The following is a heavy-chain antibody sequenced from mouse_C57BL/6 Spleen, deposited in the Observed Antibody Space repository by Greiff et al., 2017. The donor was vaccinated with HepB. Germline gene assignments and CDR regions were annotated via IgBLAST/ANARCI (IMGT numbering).Heavy chain of an antibody. CDR2: IDPSDSYT. J-gene: IGHJ3*01. CDR1: GYTFTSYW. D-gene: IGHD6-1*01. Sequence: VQLQQPGAELVRPGPSVKLSCKASGYTFTSYWMHWVKQRPGQGLEWIGVIDPSDSYTNYNQKFKGKATLTVDTSSSTAYMQLSSLTSEDSAVYYCARGAFEGFAYWGQGTLVTVSA. CDR3: ARGAFEGFAY. V-gene: IGHV1-59*01.